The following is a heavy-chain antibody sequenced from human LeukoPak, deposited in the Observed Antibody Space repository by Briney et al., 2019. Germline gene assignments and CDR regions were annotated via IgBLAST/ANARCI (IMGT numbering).Heavy chain of an antibody. CDR3: ARARGYAESGGYPVFDH. CDR2: ISSSSSYI. CDR1: GFTFSSYS. J-gene: IGHJ4*02. D-gene: IGHD3-22*01. V-gene: IGHV3-21*01. Sequence: GGSLRLSCAASGFTFSSYSMNWVRQAPGKGLEWVSSISSSSSYIYYADSVKGRLTISRDNAKNSLYLQMDSLREEDTAVYYCARARGYAESGGYPVFDHWGQGALVIVSP.